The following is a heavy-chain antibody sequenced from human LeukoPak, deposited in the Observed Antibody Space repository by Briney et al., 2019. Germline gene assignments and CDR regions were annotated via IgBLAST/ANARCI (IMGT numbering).Heavy chain of an antibody. Sequence: GGSLRLSCAASGFTFGSYAIHWVRQAPGKGLEWMAVISYDGTNEYYADSVKGRFTISRDNSKNTLYLQMNSLRAEDTAVYYCARDLVATVTNLWVYYYGMDVWGQGTTVTVSS. CDR3: ARDLVATVTNLWVYYYGMDV. CDR2: ISYDGTNE. J-gene: IGHJ6*02. CDR1: GFTFGSYA. V-gene: IGHV3-30*04. D-gene: IGHD4-17*01.